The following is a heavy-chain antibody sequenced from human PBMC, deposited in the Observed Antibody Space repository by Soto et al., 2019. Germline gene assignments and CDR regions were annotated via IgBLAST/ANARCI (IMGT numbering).Heavy chain of an antibody. Sequence: PSETLSLTCAVYGGSFSTYCWSWIRQPPGKGLEWTGEINYSGSTNYNPSLKSRVTISLDTSKNQFSLNLRSVTAADTAVYYCARGRPRNKSWFDPWGQGTQVTVSS. CDR2: INYSGST. CDR3: ARGRPRNKSWFDP. J-gene: IGHJ5*02. V-gene: IGHV4-34*01. CDR1: GGSFSTYC.